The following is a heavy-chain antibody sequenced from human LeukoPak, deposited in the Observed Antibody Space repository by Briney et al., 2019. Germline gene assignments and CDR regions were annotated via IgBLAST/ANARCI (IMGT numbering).Heavy chain of an antibody. CDR2: ISGSGGST. D-gene: IGHD3-9*01. Sequence: PGGSLRLSCAASGFTFSSYAMSWVRQAPGKGPEWVSAISGSGGSTYYADSVKGRFTISRDNSKNTLYLQMNSLRAEDTAVYYCAKTNYDILTGYQDDAFDIWGQGTMVTVSS. CDR1: GFTFSSYA. V-gene: IGHV3-23*01. CDR3: AKTNYDILTGYQDDAFDI. J-gene: IGHJ3*02.